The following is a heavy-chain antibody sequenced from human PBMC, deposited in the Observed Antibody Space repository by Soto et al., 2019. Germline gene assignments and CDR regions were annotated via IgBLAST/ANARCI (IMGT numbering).Heavy chain of an antibody. CDR3: ARLXTYDSSGYYHYYYGMDV. V-gene: IGHV5-51*01. Sequence: GESLKISCKGSGYSFTSYWIGWVRQMPGKGLEWMGIIYPGDSDTRYSPSFQGQVTISADKSISTAYLQWSSLKASDTAMYYCARLXTYDSSGYYHYYYGMDVWGQGTTVTVSS. J-gene: IGHJ6*02. CDR1: GYSFTSYW. D-gene: IGHD3-22*01. CDR2: IYPGDSDT.